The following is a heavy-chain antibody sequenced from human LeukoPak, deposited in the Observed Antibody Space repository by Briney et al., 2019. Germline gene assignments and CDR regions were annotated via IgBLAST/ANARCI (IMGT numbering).Heavy chain of an antibody. D-gene: IGHD3-22*01. CDR2: ITRGSIYT. CDR3: AREKDYDSSFDY. Sequence: GGSLRLSCAASGFTFSNYNMNWVRQTPGKGLEWVSSITRGSIYTFYADSVKGRFTISRDNAKNSLYLQMNSLRAEDTAVYYCAREKDYDSSFDYWGQGTLVTVSS. V-gene: IGHV3-21*01. CDR1: GFTFSNYN. J-gene: IGHJ4*02.